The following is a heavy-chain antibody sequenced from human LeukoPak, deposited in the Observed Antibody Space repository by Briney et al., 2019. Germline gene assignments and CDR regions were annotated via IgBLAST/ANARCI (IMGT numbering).Heavy chain of an antibody. D-gene: IGHD2-15*01. V-gene: IGHV3-23*01. CDR2: ITGSGATT. J-gene: IGHJ4*02. CDR1: GFTVSSNY. CDR3: AKGDCGGTCLLIDN. Sequence: GGSLRLSCAASGFTVSSNYMSWVRQAPGKGLEWVSLITGSGATTYYADSVRGRFTVSRDNSKNTLYLQMNSLRAEDTAVYFCAKGDCGGTCLLIDNWGQGTLVTVSS.